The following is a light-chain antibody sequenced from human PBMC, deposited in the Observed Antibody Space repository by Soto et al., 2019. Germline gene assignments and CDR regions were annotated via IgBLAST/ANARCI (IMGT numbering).Light chain of an antibody. CDR3: QQYANSPIT. Sequence: PGESATLLFRASQFVSSRSLAWYQQKLGQAPRLLIYGASNRATGIPGRFSASGSGTDFTLTITPLEPEDFAVYFCQQYANSPITFGQGTRLEIK. CDR1: QFVSSRS. V-gene: IGKV3-20*01. CDR2: GAS. J-gene: IGKJ5*01.